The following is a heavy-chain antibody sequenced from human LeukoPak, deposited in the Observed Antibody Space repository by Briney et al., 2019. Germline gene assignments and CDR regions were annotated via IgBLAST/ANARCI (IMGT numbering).Heavy chain of an antibody. CDR1: GFTFSSYE. Sequence: GGSLRLSCAASGFTFSSYEMNWVRQAPGKGLEWVSYISSSGSTTYYADPVKGRFTISRNNAKNSLYLQMTILRAETTAVYYVARDLFLAYGDYWGQGTLVTVSS. D-gene: IGHD4-17*01. J-gene: IGHJ4*02. V-gene: IGHV3-48*03. CDR2: ISSSGSTT. CDR3: ARDLFLAYGDY.